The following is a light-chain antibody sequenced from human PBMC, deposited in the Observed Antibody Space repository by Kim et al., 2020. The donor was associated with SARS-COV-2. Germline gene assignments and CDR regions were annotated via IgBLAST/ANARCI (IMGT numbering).Light chain of an antibody. CDR2: EVS. CDR3: SSYTSSSTSV. CDR1: SSDVGSYTR. Sequence: GQSVTISVTGTSSDVGSYTRVSWYQQPPGTAPKLMIYEVSNRPSGVPDRFSGSKSGNTASLTISGLQAEDEADYYCSSYTSSSTSVFGTGTKVTVL. J-gene: IGLJ1*01. V-gene: IGLV2-18*02.